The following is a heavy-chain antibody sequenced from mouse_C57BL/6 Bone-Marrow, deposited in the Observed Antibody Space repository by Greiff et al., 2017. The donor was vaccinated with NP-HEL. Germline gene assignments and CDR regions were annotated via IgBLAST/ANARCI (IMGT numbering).Heavy chain of an antibody. CDR3: TTGGSSPYAMDY. D-gene: IGHD1-1*01. V-gene: IGHV14-4*01. CDR1: GFNIKDDY. J-gene: IGHJ4*01. Sequence: VQLLQSGAELVRPGASVKLSCTVSGFNIKDDYMHWVKQRPEQGLEWIGWIVPENGDTEYASKFQGKATITADTSSNTAYLQLSSLTSEDTAVYYCTTGGSSPYAMDYWGQGTSVTVSS. CDR2: IVPENGDT.